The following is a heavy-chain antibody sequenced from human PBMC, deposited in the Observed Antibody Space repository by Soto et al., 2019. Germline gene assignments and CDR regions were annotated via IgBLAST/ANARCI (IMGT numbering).Heavy chain of an antibody. Sequence: QVQLQESGPGLVKPSETLSLTCTVSGGSISSYYWSWIRQPPGKGLEWIGYIYYSGSTNYNPSLKSRVTISVDTSKNQFSVKLSSVTAADTAVYYCARYNDYGDAFDIWGQGTMVTVSS. D-gene: IGHD4-17*01. CDR1: GGSISSYY. V-gene: IGHV4-59*01. CDR2: IYYSGST. J-gene: IGHJ3*02. CDR3: ARYNDYGDAFDI.